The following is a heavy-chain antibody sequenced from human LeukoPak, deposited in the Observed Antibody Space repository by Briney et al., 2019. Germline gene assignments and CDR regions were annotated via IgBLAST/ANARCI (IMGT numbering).Heavy chain of an antibody. CDR3: ARGGNWPDY. V-gene: IGHV3-7*01. D-gene: IGHD1-1*01. CDR2: IKQDGSDK. CDR1: GFTFSSYA. J-gene: IGHJ4*02. Sequence: GGSLRLSCAASGFTFSSYAMHWVRQAPGKGLEWVANIKQDGSDKYYVDSVKGRFTISRDDAKSSLYLQMNSLRAEDTAVYYCARGGNWPDYWGQGTLVTVSS.